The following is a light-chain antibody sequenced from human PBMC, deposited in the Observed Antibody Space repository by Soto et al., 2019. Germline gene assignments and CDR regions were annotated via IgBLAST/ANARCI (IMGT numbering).Light chain of an antibody. Sequence: QSVLTQPPSVSGAPGQRVTISCTGSSSNIGAGYDVHWYQQLPGTAPKLLIYGNSNRPSGVPDRFSGSKSGTSASLAITGLQAEDEADDYCQSYDSSLSGPDVFGTGTKLTVL. V-gene: IGLV1-40*01. J-gene: IGLJ1*01. CDR3: QSYDSSLSGPDV. CDR1: SSNIGAGYD. CDR2: GNS.